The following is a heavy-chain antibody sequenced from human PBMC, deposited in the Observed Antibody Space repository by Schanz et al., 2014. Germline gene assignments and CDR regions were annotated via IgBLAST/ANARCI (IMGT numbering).Heavy chain of an antibody. CDR3: ARADYSSSWNGFDI. CDR1: GFTFSVYW. D-gene: IGHD6-13*01. CDR2: ISGDGTTT. J-gene: IGHJ3*02. Sequence: VQLVESGGGVVQPGRSLRLSCAASGFTFSVYWMHWVRQPPGEGLVSVSRISGDGTTTSYADSVKGRFTISRDNSKNTLYLQMNSLRGDDTAVYYCARADYSSSWNGFDIWGQGTMVTVSS. V-gene: IGHV3-74*02.